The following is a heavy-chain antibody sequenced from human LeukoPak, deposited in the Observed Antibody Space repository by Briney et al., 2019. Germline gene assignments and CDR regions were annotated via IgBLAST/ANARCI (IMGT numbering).Heavy chain of an antibody. CDR2: ISSSSSYI. Sequence: GGSLRLSCAASGFTFSTYSMNWVRQAPGKGLEWVSSISSSSSYIYYADSVKGRFTISRDNAKKSVYLQMNSLRAEDTAVYYCAKDRGYYDSSGFLMYYFDYWGQGSLVTVSS. J-gene: IGHJ4*02. CDR3: AKDRGYYDSSGFLMYYFDY. V-gene: IGHV3-21*01. CDR1: GFTFSTYS. D-gene: IGHD3-22*01.